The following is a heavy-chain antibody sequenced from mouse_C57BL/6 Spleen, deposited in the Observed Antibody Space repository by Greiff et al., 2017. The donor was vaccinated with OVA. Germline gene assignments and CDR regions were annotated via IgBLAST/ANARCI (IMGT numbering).Heavy chain of an antibody. V-gene: IGHV7-3*01. Sequence: EVKVEESGGGLVQPGGSLSLSCAASGFTFTDYYMSWVRQPPGKALEWLGFIRNKANGYTTEYSASVKGRFTISRDNSQSILYLQMNALRAEDSATYYCARYLLGLDYWGQGTTLTVSS. D-gene: IGHD4-1*01. CDR3: ARYLLGLDY. CDR1: GFTFTDYY. J-gene: IGHJ2*01. CDR2: IRNKANGYTT.